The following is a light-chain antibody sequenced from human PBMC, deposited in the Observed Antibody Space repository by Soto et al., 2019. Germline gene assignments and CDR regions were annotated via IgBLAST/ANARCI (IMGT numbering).Light chain of an antibody. CDR3: SSYISSTTLDVV. CDR2: EVT. V-gene: IGLV2-14*01. Sequence: QSALTQPASVSGSPGQSITISCTGTSSDVGGHNYVSWYQQHPGTAPKLMIYEVTNRPSGVSNRFSGSKSGNTASLTISGLQAEDEADYYCSSYISSTTLDVVFGGGTKLTVL. CDR1: SSDVGGHNY. J-gene: IGLJ2*01.